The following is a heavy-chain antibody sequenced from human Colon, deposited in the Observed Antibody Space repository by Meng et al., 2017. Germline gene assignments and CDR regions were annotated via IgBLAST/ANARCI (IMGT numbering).Heavy chain of an antibody. J-gene: IGHJ4*02. V-gene: IGHV3-21*01. CDR1: GFTFSSYS. CDR2: ISSSSSYI. D-gene: IGHD3-22*01. CDR3: ARDLFGSGSDY. Sequence: GGSLRLSCAASGFTFSSYSMNWVRQAPGKGLEWVSSISSSSSYIYYADSVKGRFTISRDNAKNSLYLQMNSLRAEDTAVYYCARDLFGSGSDYWGQGTRVTVYS.